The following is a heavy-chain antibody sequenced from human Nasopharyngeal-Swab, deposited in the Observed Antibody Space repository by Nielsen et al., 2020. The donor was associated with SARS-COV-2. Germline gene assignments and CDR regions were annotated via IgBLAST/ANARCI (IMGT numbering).Heavy chain of an antibody. D-gene: IGHD5-18*01. V-gene: IGHV3-30-3*01. CDR3: ARAEGYSYGPLIYYYYMDV. J-gene: IGHJ6*03. CDR2: ISYDGSNK. Sequence: WIRQPPGKGLAWVAVISYDGSNKYYADSVKGRFTIFRDNSNNTLYLQMNSLRAEDTAVYYCARAEGYSYGPLIYYYYMDVWGKGTTVTVSS.